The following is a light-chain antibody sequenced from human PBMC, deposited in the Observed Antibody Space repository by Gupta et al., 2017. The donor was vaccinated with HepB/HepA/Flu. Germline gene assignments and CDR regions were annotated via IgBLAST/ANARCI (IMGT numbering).Light chain of an antibody. V-gene: IGKV1-39*01. J-gene: IGKJ4*01. CDR3: QQSDSTPFT. CDR2: AAS. Sequence: DSQMTQSPSSLSASVGDRVTITCRASQRISSYLNWYQQKPGKAPKLLIYAASRVKSGVPSRFSGSGSGTDFTLTISRLQPEDFANYYCQQSDSTPFTFGRGTKVEIK. CDR1: QRISSY.